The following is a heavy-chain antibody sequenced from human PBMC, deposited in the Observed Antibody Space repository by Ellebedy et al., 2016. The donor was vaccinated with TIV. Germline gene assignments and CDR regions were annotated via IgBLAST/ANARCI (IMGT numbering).Heavy chain of an antibody. Sequence: PGGSLRLSCAASGFTFSSYAMHWVRQAPGKGLKWVAVISYDGSNKYYADSVKGRFTISRDNSKNTLYLQMNSLRAEDTAVYYCAVPGIAAAGTIVPLFDYWGQGTLVTVSS. CDR2: ISYDGSNK. V-gene: IGHV3-30-3*01. CDR1: GFTFSSYA. J-gene: IGHJ4*02. D-gene: IGHD6-13*01. CDR3: AVPGIAAAGTIVPLFDY.